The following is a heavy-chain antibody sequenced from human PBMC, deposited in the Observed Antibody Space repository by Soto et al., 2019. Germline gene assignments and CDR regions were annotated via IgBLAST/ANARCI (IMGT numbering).Heavy chain of an antibody. CDR3: ARDTDRPQLGGNYYYILDV. CDR2: IMPIFRTP. D-gene: IGHD3-3*02. CDR1: GGTFRTSA. J-gene: IGHJ6*02. V-gene: IGHV1-69*12. Sequence: QVQLEQSGAEVKKPGSSVKVSCKASGGTFRTSAISWVRQAPGQGLEWMGGIMPIFRTPDYAQKFQGRVIITAAEFTGTASMELSGLRSDDTAVYYCARDTDRPQLGGNYYYILDVWGQGTTITVSS.